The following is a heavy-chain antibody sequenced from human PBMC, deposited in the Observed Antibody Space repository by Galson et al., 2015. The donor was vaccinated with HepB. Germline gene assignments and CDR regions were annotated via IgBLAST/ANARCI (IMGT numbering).Heavy chain of an antibody. V-gene: IGHV3-72*01. J-gene: IGHJ4*02. CDR3: ARGASYYDNSGTLRVYSDI. Sequence: SLRLSCAASGFIFSDHYMDWVRQAPGKGLEWVGRSRNKANSYTTEYAASVKGRFTISRDDLQNSLYLQMNSLKTEDTAVYYCARGASYYDNSGTLRVYSDIWGQGTPVTVSS. D-gene: IGHD3-22*01. CDR2: SRNKANSYTT. CDR1: GFIFSDHY.